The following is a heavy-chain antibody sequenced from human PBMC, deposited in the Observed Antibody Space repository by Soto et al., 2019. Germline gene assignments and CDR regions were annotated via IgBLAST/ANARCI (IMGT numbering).Heavy chain of an antibody. Sequence: SETLSLTRAVYGGAFRGYNWSWIRQPPGKGLDWLGEINDSGITNYNPSLKSRITISLDTSKKEISLRLSSVTAADTAVYYCARERGRYCSGESCYPFGPWGQGALVTVS. CDR1: GGAFRGYN. CDR2: INDSGIT. V-gene: IGHV4-34*01. J-gene: IGHJ5*02. D-gene: IGHD2-15*01. CDR3: ARERGRYCSGESCYPFGP.